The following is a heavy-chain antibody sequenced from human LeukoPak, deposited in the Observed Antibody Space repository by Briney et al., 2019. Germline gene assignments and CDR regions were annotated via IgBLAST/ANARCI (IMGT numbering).Heavy chain of an antibody. CDR3: ARSWYSLDY. J-gene: IGHJ4*02. CDR2: IKEDGSET. Sequence: GGSLRLSCAASEFTFSSYAMSWVRQAPGKGLEWVAHIKEDGSETYYVDSVMGRFTISRDNAKNSLYLQMNSLRAEDTAVYYCARSWYSLDYWGQGTMVTVSS. D-gene: IGHD2-21*01. V-gene: IGHV3-7*04. CDR1: EFTFSSYA.